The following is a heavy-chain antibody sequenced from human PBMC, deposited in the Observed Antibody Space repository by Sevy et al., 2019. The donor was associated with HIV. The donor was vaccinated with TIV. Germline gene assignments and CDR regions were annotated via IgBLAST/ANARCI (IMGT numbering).Heavy chain of an antibody. CDR2: ISASNDNT. J-gene: IGHJ4*02. D-gene: IGHD3-22*01. CDR3: ARKTMIVDFDY. CDR1: GYTFSNYD. Sequence: ASLKVSCKTSGYTFSNYDVIWVRQAPGQGLEWMGWISASNDNTKYAQRLQGRVTMTTDTSSSTAYMELTSLRSDDTAVYYCARKTMIVDFDYWGQGTLVTVSS. V-gene: IGHV1-18*04.